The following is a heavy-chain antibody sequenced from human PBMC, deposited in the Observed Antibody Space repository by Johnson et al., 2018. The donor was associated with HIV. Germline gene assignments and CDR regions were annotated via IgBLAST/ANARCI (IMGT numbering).Heavy chain of an antibody. CDR1: GFTFSSYA. D-gene: IGHD6-6*01. Sequence: QMLLVESGGGGVQPGRSLRLSCAASGFTFSSYAMHWVRRAPGKGLEWLAVVSYDGSNKYYADSVMGRFTVSRDNTKNTLFLEMNSLRPEDTAVYYCVKERQLVRSFDIWGQGTMVTVSS. J-gene: IGHJ3*02. V-gene: IGHV3-30*18. CDR2: VSYDGSNK. CDR3: VKERQLVRSFDI.